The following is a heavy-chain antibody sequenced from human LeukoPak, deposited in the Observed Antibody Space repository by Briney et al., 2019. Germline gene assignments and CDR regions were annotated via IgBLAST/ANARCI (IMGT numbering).Heavy chain of an antibody. D-gene: IGHD3-22*01. CDR2: TYYRSKWYN. Sequence: SQTLSLTCAISGDSVSSNSAAWNWIRQSPSRGLEWLRRTYYRSKWYNDYAVSVKSRITINPDTSKNQFSLQLNSVTPEDTAVYYCARGDITYYYDSSGYYYDYWGQGTLVTVSS. CDR1: GDSVSSNSAA. CDR3: ARGDITYYYDSSGYYYDY. V-gene: IGHV6-1*01. J-gene: IGHJ4*02.